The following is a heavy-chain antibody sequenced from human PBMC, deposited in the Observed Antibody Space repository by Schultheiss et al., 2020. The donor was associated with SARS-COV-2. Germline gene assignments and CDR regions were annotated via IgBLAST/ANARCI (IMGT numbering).Heavy chain of an antibody. V-gene: IGHV3-21*04. CDR3: ARDRDSSGHDAFDI. Sequence: GGSLRLSCAASGFIFGSYSLNWVHQAPGKGLEWISSISSSSSFIQYADSVKGRFTISRDNAKNSLYLQMNSLRAEDTAVYYCARDRDSSGHDAFDIWGQGTMVTGSS. D-gene: IGHD6-19*01. J-gene: IGHJ3*02. CDR1: GFIFGSYS. CDR2: ISSSSSFI.